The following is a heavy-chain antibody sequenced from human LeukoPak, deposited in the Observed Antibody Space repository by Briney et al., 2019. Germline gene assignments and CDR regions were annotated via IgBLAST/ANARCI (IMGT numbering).Heavy chain of an antibody. J-gene: IGHJ6*02. CDR1: GFTFSHYG. Sequence: GGSLRLSCAASGFTFSHYGIQWVRQAPGKGLEWVAVISHDGTHKYYVESVKGRFTISRDNSKNTLLLQMNSLRAEDTAVYYCAKTPWGYFGVGWEGYYGMDVWGQGTTVTVSS. CDR2: ISHDGTHK. V-gene: IGHV3-30*18. D-gene: IGHD3-3*01. CDR3: AKTPWGYFGVGWEGYYGMDV.